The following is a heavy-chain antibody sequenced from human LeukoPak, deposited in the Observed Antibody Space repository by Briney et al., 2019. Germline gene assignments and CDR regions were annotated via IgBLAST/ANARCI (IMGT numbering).Heavy chain of an antibody. V-gene: IGHV1-46*01. Sequence: ASVTVSCKASGYTFTSNYIHWVRQAPGQGLEWMGMIYPRDGSTSYAQKFQGRVTVTRDTSTSTVHMELSGLRSEDTAVYHCARDQEGFDYWGQGTLVTVSS. CDR1: GYTFTSNY. CDR2: IYPRDGST. J-gene: IGHJ4*02. CDR3: ARDQEGFDY.